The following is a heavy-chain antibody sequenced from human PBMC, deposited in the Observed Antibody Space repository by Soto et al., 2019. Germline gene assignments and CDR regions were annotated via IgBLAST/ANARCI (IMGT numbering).Heavy chain of an antibody. V-gene: IGHV1-69*13. CDR3: ARADSGWYYFDY. D-gene: IGHD2-15*01. J-gene: IGHJ4*02. Sequence: ASVKVSFKASGGTFSSYAISWVRQAPGQGLEWMGGIIPIFGTANYAQKFQGRVTITADESTSTAYMELSSLRSEDTAVYYCARADSGWYYFDYWGQGTLVTVSS. CDR1: GGTFSSYA. CDR2: IIPIFGTA.